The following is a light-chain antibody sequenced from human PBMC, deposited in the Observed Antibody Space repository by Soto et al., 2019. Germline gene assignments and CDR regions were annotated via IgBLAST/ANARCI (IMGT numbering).Light chain of an antibody. CDR3: SSSTTTTSLVV. Sequence: QSVLTQPASVSGSPGQSITISCTGTSSDIGDYNYVSWYQQYPGKVPKLVIYDVSHRPSGVSNRFSGSKSRNTASLTISGLQAEDEADYYCSSSTTTTSLVVFGGGTKLTVL. CDR1: SSDIGDYNY. J-gene: IGLJ3*02. V-gene: IGLV2-14*01. CDR2: DVS.